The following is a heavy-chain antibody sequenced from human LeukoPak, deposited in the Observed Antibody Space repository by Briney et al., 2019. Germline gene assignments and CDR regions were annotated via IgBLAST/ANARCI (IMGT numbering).Heavy chain of an antibody. J-gene: IGHJ4*02. Sequence: GGTLRLSCAASGFTFSSFGMSWVRQAPGKGLEWVSAISGSGGSTYYADSVKGRFTISRDNSKNTLYLQMNSLRAEDTAVYYCAKRGEWYYYDSSGFFDYWGQGTLVTVSS. CDR3: AKRGEWYYYDSSGFFDY. CDR2: ISGSGGST. CDR1: GFTFSSFG. D-gene: IGHD3-22*01. V-gene: IGHV3-23*01.